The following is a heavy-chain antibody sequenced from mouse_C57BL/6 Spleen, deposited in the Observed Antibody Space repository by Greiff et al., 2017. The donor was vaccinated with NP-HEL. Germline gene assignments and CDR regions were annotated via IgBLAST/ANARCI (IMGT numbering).Heavy chain of an antibody. V-gene: IGHV5-17*01. CDR2: ISSGSSTI. D-gene: IGHD4-1*01. CDR3: AKNWDVIAY. CDR1: GFTFSDYG. J-gene: IGHJ3*01. Sequence: EVKVVESGGGLVKPGGSLKLSCAASGFTFSDYGMHWVRQAPEKGLEWVAYISSGSSTIYYADTVKGRFTISRDNAKNTLFLQMTSLRSEDTAMYYCAKNWDVIAYWGQGTLVTVSA.